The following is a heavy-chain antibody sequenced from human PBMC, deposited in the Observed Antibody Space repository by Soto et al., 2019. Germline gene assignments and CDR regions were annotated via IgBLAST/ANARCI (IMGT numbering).Heavy chain of an antibody. J-gene: IGHJ4*02. CDR2: ISTYNGNT. V-gene: IGHV1-18*04. CDR1: GYTFNTYS. CDR3: ARETPSYYDSGGYYNFDY. D-gene: IGHD3-22*01. Sequence: QVQLVQSGAEVKKPGASVKVSCKASGYTFNTYSINWVRQAPGQGLEWMGWISTYNGNTNYAQKLQGRVTMTTDLSTTTVYLELRSLRSDDTAVYYCARETPSYYDSGGYYNFDYWGQGTLLTVSS.